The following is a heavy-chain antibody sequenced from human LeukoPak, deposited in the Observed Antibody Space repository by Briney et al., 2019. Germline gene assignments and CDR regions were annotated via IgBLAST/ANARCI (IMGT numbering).Heavy chain of an antibody. V-gene: IGHV3-23*01. D-gene: IGHD4-17*01. CDR1: GFTFNNYA. CDR2: VSGSGGTT. Sequence: GGSLRLSCAASGFTFNNYAMSWVRQAPGKGLEWVSAVSGSGGTTYYADSVKGRFTISRDNAKNTVYLQMNSLRAEDTAVYYCARADGDYRNFDFWGQGTLVTVSS. CDR3: ARADGDYRNFDF. J-gene: IGHJ4*02.